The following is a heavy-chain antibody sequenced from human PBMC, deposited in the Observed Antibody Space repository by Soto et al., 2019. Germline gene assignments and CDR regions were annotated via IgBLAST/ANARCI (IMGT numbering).Heavy chain of an antibody. CDR3: ARVLGPQLRYLDCFPRWYYYYRDV. Sequence: QVQLVQSGAEVKKPGASVKVSCKASGYTFTSYGISWVRQAPGQGLEWMGWISAYNGNTNYAQKLQGRVTMTTDTSTSTAYMQLRSLRSDDTAVYYCARVLGPQLRYLDCFPRWYYYYRDVWGKGNTVPVSS. CDR1: GYTFTSYG. CDR2: ISAYNGNT. D-gene: IGHD3-9*01. V-gene: IGHV1-18*01. J-gene: IGHJ6*03.